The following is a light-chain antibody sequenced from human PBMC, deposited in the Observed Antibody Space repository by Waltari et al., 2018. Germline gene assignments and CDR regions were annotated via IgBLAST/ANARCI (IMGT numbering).Light chain of an antibody. CDR2: WAS. Sequence: DIVMTQSPDSLAASLGERATINCKSSQSVLYNSNNKNYLAWYQQRPGQPPKLLIYWASTRESGVPDRFSGSGSGTDFTLTITSLQAEDVAVYYCQQYLSRPDTFGQGTKLEIK. CDR1: QSVLYNSNNKNY. V-gene: IGKV4-1*01. J-gene: IGKJ2*01. CDR3: QQYLSRPDT.